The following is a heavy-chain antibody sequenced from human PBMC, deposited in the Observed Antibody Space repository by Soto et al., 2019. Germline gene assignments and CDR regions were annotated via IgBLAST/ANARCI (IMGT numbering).Heavy chain of an antibody. CDR2: IYYSGSS. J-gene: IGHJ6*02. CDR1: GDSISAYS. Sequence: PSETLSLTCTVSGDSISAYSWSWVRQPPGKGLEWIGSIYYSGSSYYNPSLKSRVTMSVDTSKNQFSLKLSSVTAADTAVYYCERHAPFTIFGVVIGGMDVWGQATTVTVSS. D-gene: IGHD3-3*01. CDR3: ERHAPFTIFGVVIGGMDV. V-gene: IGHV4-59*04.